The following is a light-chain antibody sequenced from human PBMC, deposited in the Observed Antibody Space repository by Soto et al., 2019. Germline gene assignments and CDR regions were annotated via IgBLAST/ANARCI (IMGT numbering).Light chain of an antibody. CDR1: QSVSTY. CDR2: DAS. CDR3: QQRSDWPPIT. Sequence: EVVLTQSPDTLSLSPGDRATLSCRASQSVSTYLAWYQQKPGQAPRLLIYDASTRATGIPARFSGSGSGTDFTLTITILEPEDFAVYYYQQRSDWPPITFGQGTRLDI. V-gene: IGKV3-11*01. J-gene: IGKJ5*01.